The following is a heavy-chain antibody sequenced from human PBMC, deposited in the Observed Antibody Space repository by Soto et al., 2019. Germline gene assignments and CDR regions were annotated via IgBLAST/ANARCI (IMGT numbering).Heavy chain of an antibody. Sequence: QVQLQESGPGLVEPSGTLSLTCSVSGGSVSSTNWWSWGRQPPGKGLEWIGDIYHSGSTYYNPSLKGRVTISVDKSKHQFSLRLSSVTAADTAVYFCARDRAVSARGSFDYWGQGTLVTVSS. V-gene: IGHV4-4*02. J-gene: IGHJ4*02. CDR3: ARDRAVSARGSFDY. D-gene: IGHD6-19*01. CDR1: GGSVSSTNW. CDR2: IYHSGST.